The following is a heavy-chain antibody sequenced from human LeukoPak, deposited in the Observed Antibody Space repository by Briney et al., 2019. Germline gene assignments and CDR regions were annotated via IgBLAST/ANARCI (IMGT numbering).Heavy chain of an antibody. CDR3: ARYCSGGNCYNWFDP. CDR2: MYNSGST. CDR1: GGSIGSHY. Sequence: PSETLSLTCTVSGGSIGSHYWSWIRQSPGKGLEWIGFMYNSGSTKYNPSLQSRVTISVDTSKNQFSLKLSSVTAADTAVCYCARYCSGGNCYNWFDPWGQGTLVTVSS. V-gene: IGHV4-59*11. D-gene: IGHD2-15*01. J-gene: IGHJ5*02.